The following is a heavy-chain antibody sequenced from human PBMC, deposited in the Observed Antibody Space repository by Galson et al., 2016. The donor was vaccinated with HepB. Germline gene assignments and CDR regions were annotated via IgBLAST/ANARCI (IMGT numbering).Heavy chain of an antibody. V-gene: IGHV6-1*01. D-gene: IGHD6-19*01. Sequence: CAISGDSVSNNIAGWNWIRQSPSRGLEWLGRTYYRSEWRYDYAPSVQSRIGINPDTSKNQFSLHLNSVTPEDTAVYYCVKSVWLGRGFVSWGQGTLVTVSS. J-gene: IGHJ4*02. CDR1: GDSVSNNIAG. CDR2: TYYRSEWRY. CDR3: VKSVWLGRGFVS.